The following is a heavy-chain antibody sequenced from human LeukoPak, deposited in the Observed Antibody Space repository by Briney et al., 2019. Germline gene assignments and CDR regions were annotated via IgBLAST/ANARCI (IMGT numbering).Heavy chain of an antibody. V-gene: IGHV1-2*06. CDR3: ARDLGEWSYYFDY. CDR1: GYTFTGYY. J-gene: IGHJ4*02. CDR2: INPNGGGT. Sequence: GASVKVSCKASGYTFTGYYMHWVRQAPGQGLEWMGRINPNGGGTNYAQKFQGRVTMTRDTSISTDYMELSRLRSDDTAVYYCARDLGEWSYYFDYWGQGTLVTVSS. D-gene: IGHD3-16*01.